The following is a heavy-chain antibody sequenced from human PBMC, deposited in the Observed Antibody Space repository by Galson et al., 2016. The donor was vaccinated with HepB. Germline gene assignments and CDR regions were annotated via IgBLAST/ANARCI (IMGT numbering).Heavy chain of an antibody. CDR2: IYPGDSDT. J-gene: IGHJ4*02. V-gene: IGHV5-51*01. Sequence: QSGAEVKKPGESLKISCKGSEYSFRNHWIAWVRQMPGKGLEWMGIIYPGDSDTRYSPSFQGQVTISVDKSISTAYLQWSSLKTSDTAMYYCAKMPWRDGYNQFDYWGQGTLVTVSS. D-gene: IGHD5-24*01. CDR1: EYSFRNHW. CDR3: AKMPWRDGYNQFDY.